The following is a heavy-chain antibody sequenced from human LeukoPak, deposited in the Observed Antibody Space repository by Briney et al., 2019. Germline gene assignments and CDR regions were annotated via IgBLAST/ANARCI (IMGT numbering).Heavy chain of an antibody. Sequence: GASVKVSCKASGYTFTGYYMHWVRQAPGQGLEWMGRINPNSGGTNYAQKFRGRVTMTRDTSISTAYMELSRLRSDDTAVYYCARGQWLDYYYYMDVWGKGTTVTVSS. CDR2: INPNSGGT. CDR3: ARGQWLDYYYYMDV. CDR1: GYTFTGYY. D-gene: IGHD6-19*01. J-gene: IGHJ6*03. V-gene: IGHV1-2*06.